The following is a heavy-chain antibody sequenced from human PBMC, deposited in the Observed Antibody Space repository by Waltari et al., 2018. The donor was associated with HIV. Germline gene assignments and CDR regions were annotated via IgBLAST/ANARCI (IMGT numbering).Heavy chain of an antibody. Sequence: QVQLVQSGAEVKKPGTSVQVPWETSGYRFISHSLNRVRQAPGQGLEWMGWISASNGNTKYAEKFQGRLTLTTDTITNIAYLELRNLRSDDTAIYYCARGIHIMVVSAPMAFDVWGQGTLVTVSS. D-gene: IGHD2-21*01. CDR3: ARGIHIMVVSAPMAFDV. J-gene: IGHJ3*01. V-gene: IGHV1-18*04. CDR2: ISASNGNT. CDR1: GYRFISHS.